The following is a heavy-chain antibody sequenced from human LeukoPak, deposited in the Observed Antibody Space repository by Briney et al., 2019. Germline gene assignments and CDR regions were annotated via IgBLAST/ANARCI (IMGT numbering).Heavy chain of an antibody. CDR2: ISSSSSYI. CDR1: GFTFSSYS. Sequence: GGSLRLSCAASGFTFSSYSMNWVRQAPGKGLEWVSSISSSSSYIYYADSVKGRFTISRDNAKNSLYLQMNSLRAEDTAVYYCARDENSGGSFTDYWGQGTLVTVSS. CDR3: ARDENSGGSFTDY. D-gene: IGHD2-15*01. V-gene: IGHV3-21*01. J-gene: IGHJ4*02.